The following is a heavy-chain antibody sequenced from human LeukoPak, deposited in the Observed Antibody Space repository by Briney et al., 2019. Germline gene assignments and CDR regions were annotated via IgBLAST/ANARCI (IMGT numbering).Heavy chain of an antibody. J-gene: IGHJ4*02. CDR3: VKSRRVGANQRGLFDY. CDR2: ISSSSSHI. CDR1: GFTFSSYS. D-gene: IGHD1-26*01. Sequence: PGGSLRLSCAASGFTFSSYSMNWVRQAPGKGLEWVSSISSSSSHIYYADSVKGRSTISRDNAKNSLYLQMNSLRAEDTAVYYCVKSRRVGANQRGLFDYWGQGTLVTVSP. V-gene: IGHV3-21*01.